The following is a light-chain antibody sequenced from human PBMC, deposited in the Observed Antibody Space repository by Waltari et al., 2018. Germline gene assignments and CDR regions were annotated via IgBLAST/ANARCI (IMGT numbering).Light chain of an antibody. J-gene: IGLJ3*02. Sequence: QSALTQPPSASGSPGQSVTISCTGPSSDIANYNYVSWYQQFPGRAPKLSIYEAKRRPSGVPDRSSGSKSGSTAFLTVSGLQADDEADYHCATYAGSYVLFGGGTKLTVL. CDR2: EAK. V-gene: IGLV2-8*01. CDR1: SSDIANYNY. CDR3: ATYAGSYVL.